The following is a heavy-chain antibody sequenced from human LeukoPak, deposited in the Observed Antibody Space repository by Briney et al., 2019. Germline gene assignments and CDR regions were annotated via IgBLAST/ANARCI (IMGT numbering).Heavy chain of an antibody. D-gene: IGHD4-17*01. Sequence: SETLSLTCTVSGGSIGTSSFYWGWIRQPPGKGLEWIGSMYYSGSTYYNPSLKSRVTISVDTSKNQFSLKLSSVTAADTAVYYCARLGEDYGDYYYFDYWGQGTLVTVSS. CDR1: GGSIGTSSFY. J-gene: IGHJ4*02. V-gene: IGHV4-39*01. CDR2: MYYSGST. CDR3: ARLGEDYGDYYYFDY.